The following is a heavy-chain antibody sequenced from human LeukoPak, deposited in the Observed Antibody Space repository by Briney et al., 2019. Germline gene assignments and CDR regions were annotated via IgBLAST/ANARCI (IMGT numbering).Heavy chain of an antibody. CDR1: GYTFTSYG. Sequence: ASVKVSCKASGYTFTSYGISWVRQAPGQGLEWMGWISAYNGNTNYAQKLQGRVTMTTDTSTSTAYMELRSLRSDDTAVYYRASWGAITGTTDEVYYYYGMDVWGQGTTVTVSS. CDR2: ISAYNGNT. D-gene: IGHD1-7*01. J-gene: IGHJ6*02. V-gene: IGHV1-18*01. CDR3: ASWGAITGTTDEVYYYYGMDV.